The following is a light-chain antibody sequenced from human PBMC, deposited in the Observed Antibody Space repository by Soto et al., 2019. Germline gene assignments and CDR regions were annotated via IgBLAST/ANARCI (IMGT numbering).Light chain of an antibody. Sequence: IQMTQSPSTLSASVGDRVTITCRASPSINQWVAWFQQKSGRAPKHLIYDAATLQSGVPSRFSGTGSGTDFSLTISSLQPEDFATYYCQQYNIGYTFGQGTRLDIK. CDR2: DAA. V-gene: IGKV1-5*01. CDR3: QQYNIGYT. J-gene: IGKJ2*01. CDR1: PSINQW.